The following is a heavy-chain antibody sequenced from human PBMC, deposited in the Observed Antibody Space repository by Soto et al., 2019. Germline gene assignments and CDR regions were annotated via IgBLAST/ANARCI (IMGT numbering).Heavy chain of an antibody. V-gene: IGHV4-61*08. J-gene: IGHJ5*02. Sequence: SETLSLTCTVSGGSVSSGDYYWSWIRQPPGKGLEWVGYIYYSGSTNYNPSLKSRVSISLDTSKNQFSLRLTSVTAADTAVYYCARIPVDTYMINWFDPWGQGTLVTVSS. CDR1: GGSVSSGDYY. CDR3: ARIPVDTYMINWFDP. CDR2: IYYSGST. D-gene: IGHD5-18*01.